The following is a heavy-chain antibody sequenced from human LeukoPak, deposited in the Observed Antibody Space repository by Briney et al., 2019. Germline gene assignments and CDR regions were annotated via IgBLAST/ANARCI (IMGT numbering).Heavy chain of an antibody. D-gene: IGHD1-26*01. CDR1: GGSMSSGSYY. J-gene: IGHJ3*02. CDR2: SYNSGST. Sequence: SETLSLTCTVSGGSMSSGSYYWSWIRQPAGNGLEWIGRSYNSGSTNYNPSLKSRVTISVDTSKNQFSLKLSSVTAADTAMYYCARDPGGAVFDIWGQGTMVTVSS. V-gene: IGHV4-61*02. CDR3: ARDPGGAVFDI.